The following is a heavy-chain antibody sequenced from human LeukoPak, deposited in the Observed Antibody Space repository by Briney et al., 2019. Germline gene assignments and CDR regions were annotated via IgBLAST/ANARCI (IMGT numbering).Heavy chain of an antibody. J-gene: IGHJ6*04. D-gene: IGHD3-10*02. CDR3: AELGITMIGGV. CDR1: GFTFSSYT. Sequence: GGSLRLSCAASGFTFSSYTMTWVRQAPGKGLEWVSSISTSSLYIYYADSIKGRFTISRDNAKNSLSLQMNSLRADDTAVYYCAELGITMIGGVWGKGTTVTISS. V-gene: IGHV3-21*01. CDR2: ISTSSLYI.